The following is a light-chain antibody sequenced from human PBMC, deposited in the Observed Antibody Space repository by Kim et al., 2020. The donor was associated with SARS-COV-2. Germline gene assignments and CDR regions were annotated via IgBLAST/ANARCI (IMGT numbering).Light chain of an antibody. Sequence: EIVMTQSPATLSVSPGERATLSCRASQSLSSDLAWYQQRPGQAPRLLIYDASTRATGIPARFSGSGSGTEFSLTISSLQSEDFEVYYCQQYNNWPLTFGAGSK. CDR2: DAS. CDR1: QSLSSD. J-gene: IGKJ4*01. CDR3: QQYNNWPLT. V-gene: IGKV3-15*01.